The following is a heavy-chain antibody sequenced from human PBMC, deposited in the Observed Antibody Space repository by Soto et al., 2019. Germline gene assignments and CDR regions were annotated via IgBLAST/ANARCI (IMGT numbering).Heavy chain of an antibody. D-gene: IGHD3-22*01. CDR2: INPSGGST. V-gene: IGHV1-46*01. J-gene: IGHJ6*02. CDR1: GGTFSSYA. CDR3: ARGNYYDSSGYYVVDGMDV. Sequence: ASVKVSCKASGGTFSSYAISWVRQAPGQGLEWMGIINPSGGSTSYAQKFQGRVTMTRDTSTSTVYMELSSLRSEDTAVYYCARGNYYDSSGYYVVDGMDVWGQGTTVTVSS.